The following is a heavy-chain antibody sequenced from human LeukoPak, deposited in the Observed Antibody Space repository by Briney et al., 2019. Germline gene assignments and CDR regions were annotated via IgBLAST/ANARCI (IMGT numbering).Heavy chain of an antibody. V-gene: IGHV3-30-3*01. D-gene: IGHD2-15*01. Sequence: GGSLRLSCAASGFTFSSYAVHWVRQAPGKGLEWVAVISYDGSNKYYADSVKGRFTISRDNSKNTPYLQMNSLRAEDTAVYYCARDLGRYCSGGSCYSLAYWGQGTLVTVSS. CDR2: ISYDGSNK. J-gene: IGHJ4*02. CDR1: GFTFSSYA. CDR3: ARDLGRYCSGGSCYSLAY.